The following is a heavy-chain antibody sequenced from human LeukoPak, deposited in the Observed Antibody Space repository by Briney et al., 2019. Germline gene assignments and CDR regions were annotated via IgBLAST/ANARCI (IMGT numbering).Heavy chain of an antibody. CDR3: ARHGACGGDCYTDY. J-gene: IGHJ4*02. V-gene: IGHV5-10-1*01. CDR1: GYSFSNYW. Sequence: GESLKISCTSSGYSFSNYWITWVRQMPGKGLEWKWRIDPSDSYTTYSPSFQGHVTISADMSISTAYVQWSSLKASDTAMYYCARHGACGGDCYTDYWGQGTLVTASS. CDR2: IDPSDSYT. D-gene: IGHD2-21*02.